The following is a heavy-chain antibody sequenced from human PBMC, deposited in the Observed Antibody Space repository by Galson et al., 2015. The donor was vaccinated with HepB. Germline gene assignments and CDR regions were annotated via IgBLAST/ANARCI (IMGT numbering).Heavy chain of an antibody. CDR3: ARDGGSQAPYYYYGMDV. Sequence: SVKVSCKASGGTFSSYAISWVRQAPGQGLEWMGRIIPILGIANYAQKFQGRVTITADKSTSTAYMELSSLRSEDTAVYYCARDGGSQAPYYYYGMDVWGQGSTVTVSS. V-gene: IGHV1-69*04. J-gene: IGHJ6*02. CDR2: IIPILGIA. CDR1: GGTFSSYA. D-gene: IGHD1-26*01.